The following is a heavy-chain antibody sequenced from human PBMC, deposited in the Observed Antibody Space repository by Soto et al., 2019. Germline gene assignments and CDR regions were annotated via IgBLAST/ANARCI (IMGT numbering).Heavy chain of an antibody. CDR1: GFTFNSYW. V-gene: IGHV3-7*01. CDR2: IKKDGSEQ. D-gene: IGHD3-16*01. CDR3: ARRLAAGLLYDHTWGAYLPKTDGLDV. Sequence: EVKLVESGGGLVQPGGSVRLACAASGFTFNSYWMNWVRQAPGKGLEWVANIKKDGSEQYFVDCVRGRFSVSKDNANNSMYLEMRSLRVEVTAVYYCARRLAAGLLYDHTWGAYLPKTDGLDVWGQGTAVTVSS. J-gene: IGHJ6*02.